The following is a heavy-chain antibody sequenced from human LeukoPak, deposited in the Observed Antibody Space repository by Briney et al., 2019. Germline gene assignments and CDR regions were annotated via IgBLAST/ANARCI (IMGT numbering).Heavy chain of an antibody. J-gene: IGHJ4*02. CDR2: FSGNGGST. CDR3: AKVSAWAMVGATYFDY. CDR1: GFPFSSYA. V-gene: IGHV3-23*01. Sequence: GGSLRLSCAASGFPFSSYAMTWVRQAPGKGLEWVSAFSGNGGSTYYADSVKGRFTISRDNSKNTVYLQMNSLRAEDTAVYYCAKVSAWAMVGATYFDYWGQGTLVTVSS. D-gene: IGHD1-26*01.